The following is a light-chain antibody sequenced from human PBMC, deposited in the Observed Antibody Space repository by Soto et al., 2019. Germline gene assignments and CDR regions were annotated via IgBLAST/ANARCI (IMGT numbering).Light chain of an antibody. V-gene: IGLV3-21*04. CDR1: NIGSKS. J-gene: IGLJ2*01. Sequence: SYELTQPHSVSVAPGKTARITCGGNNIGSKSVHWYQQKPGQAPVLVIYYDSDRPSGIPERFSGSNSRNTATLTISRVEAGDEGDYYCQVWDSSSDHVVFGGGTTLTVL. CDR3: QVWDSSSDHVV. CDR2: YDS.